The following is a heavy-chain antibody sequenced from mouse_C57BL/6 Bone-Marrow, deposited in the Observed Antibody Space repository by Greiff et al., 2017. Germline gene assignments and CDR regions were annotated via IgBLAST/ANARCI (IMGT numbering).Heavy chain of an antibody. CDR3: ARDYGSSYWYFDV. CDR2: IYPRDGST. CDR1: GYTFTSYD. V-gene: IGHV1-85*01. J-gene: IGHJ1*03. Sequence: VQVVESGPELVKPGASVKLSCKASGYTFTSYDINWVKQRPGQGLEWIGWIYPRDGSTKYNEKLKGKATLTVDTSSSTAYMELHSLTSEDSAVYICARDYGSSYWYFDVWGTGTTVTVSS. D-gene: IGHD1-1*01.